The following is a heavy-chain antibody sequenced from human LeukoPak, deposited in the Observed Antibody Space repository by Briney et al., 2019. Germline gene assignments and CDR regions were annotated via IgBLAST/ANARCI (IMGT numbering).Heavy chain of an antibody. Sequence: ASVKVSCKASGYTFTSYGISLVRQAPGQGLEWMGWISAYNGNTNYAQKLQGRVTMTTDTSTSTAYMELRSLRSDDTAVYYCARFRSGYCSGGSCSGWFDPWGQGTLVTVSS. CDR3: ARFRSGYCSGGSCSGWFDP. CDR2: ISAYNGNT. CDR1: GYTFTSYG. V-gene: IGHV1-18*01. D-gene: IGHD2-15*01. J-gene: IGHJ5*02.